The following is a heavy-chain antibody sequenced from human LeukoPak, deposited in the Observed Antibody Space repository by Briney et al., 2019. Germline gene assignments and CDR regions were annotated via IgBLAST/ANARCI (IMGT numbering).Heavy chain of an antibody. CDR2: ISGSGGST. J-gene: IGHJ3*02. Sequence: GGSLRLSCAASGFTFSSYAMSWVRQAPGKGLEWVSAISGSGGSTYYADSVKGRFTISRDNSKNTLYLQMNSLRAEDTAVYYCARDSSGYYLFDAFDTWGQGTMVTVSS. D-gene: IGHD3-22*01. V-gene: IGHV3-23*01. CDR3: ARDSSGYYLFDAFDT. CDR1: GFTFSSYA.